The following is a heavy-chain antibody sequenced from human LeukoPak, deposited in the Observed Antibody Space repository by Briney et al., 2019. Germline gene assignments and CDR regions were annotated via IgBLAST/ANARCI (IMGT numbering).Heavy chain of an antibody. CDR3: ARGGYSYGPGTSRGKNWFYP. CDR2: INHSGST. J-gene: IGHJ5*02. CDR1: GGSFSGYY. D-gene: IGHD5-18*01. Sequence: TSETLSLTCAVYGGSFSGYYWSWIRQPPGKGLEGIGEINHSGSTNYNPSLKRRVTISVDTSKNQFSLKLSSVTAADTAVYYCARGGYSYGPGTSRGKNWFYPWGQGTLVTVSS. V-gene: IGHV4-34*01.